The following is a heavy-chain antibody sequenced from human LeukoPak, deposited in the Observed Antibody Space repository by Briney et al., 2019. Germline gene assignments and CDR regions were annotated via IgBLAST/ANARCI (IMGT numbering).Heavy chain of an antibody. V-gene: IGHV4-59*12. J-gene: IGHJ4*02. D-gene: IGHD2-8*01. Sequence: SETLSLTCTVSGDSINGYFWSWIRQPPGKGLEWIGYIYYSGGTNYNPSLKSRVTISVDTSKNQFSLKLSSVSAADTAVYYCARYLTNGTYGHGFDYWGQGTLVSVSS. CDR1: GDSINGYF. CDR2: IYYSGGT. CDR3: ARYLTNGTYGHGFDY.